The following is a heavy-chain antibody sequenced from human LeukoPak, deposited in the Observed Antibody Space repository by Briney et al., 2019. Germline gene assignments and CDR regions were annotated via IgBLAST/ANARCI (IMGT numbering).Heavy chain of an antibody. CDR3: ARSIVGATGDFDY. CDR1: GYIFTGYY. J-gene: IGHJ4*02. CDR2: INPNSGGT. D-gene: IGHD1-26*01. Sequence: ASVKVSCKASGYIFTGYYMHWVRQAPGQGLEWMGWINPNSGGTNYAQKFQGRVTMTRDTSISTAYMELSRLRSDDTAVYYCARSIVGATGDFDYWGQGTLVTVSS. V-gene: IGHV1-2*02.